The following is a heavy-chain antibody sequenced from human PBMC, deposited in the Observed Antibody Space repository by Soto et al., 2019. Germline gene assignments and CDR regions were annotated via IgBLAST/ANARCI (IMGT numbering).Heavy chain of an antibody. Sequence: PGGSLRLSCAASGFTFDDYGMSWVRQAPGKGLEWVSGINWNGGSTGYADSVKGRFTISRDNAKNSLYLQMNSLRAEDTAVYYCARGRSYYYDSSGYLEPAFDYYYGMDVWGQGTTVTVSS. CDR3: ARGRSYYYDSSGYLEPAFDYYYGMDV. CDR2: INWNGGST. D-gene: IGHD3-22*01. J-gene: IGHJ6*02. CDR1: GFTFDDYG. V-gene: IGHV3-20*04.